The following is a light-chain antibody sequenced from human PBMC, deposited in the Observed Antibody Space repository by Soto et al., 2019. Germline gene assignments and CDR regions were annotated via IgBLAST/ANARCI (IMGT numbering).Light chain of an antibody. J-gene: IGKJ5*01. CDR1: QGIRND. Sequence: IQLTQSPSSLSASVGDRVITTCRASQGIRNDLGWYQQKPGKAPKLLIYLASSLQSGVPSRFSGSGSGTDFTLTISSLQPEDLATYYCLESSSALTFGQGTRLEIK. CDR2: LAS. CDR3: LESSSALT. V-gene: IGKV1-39*01.